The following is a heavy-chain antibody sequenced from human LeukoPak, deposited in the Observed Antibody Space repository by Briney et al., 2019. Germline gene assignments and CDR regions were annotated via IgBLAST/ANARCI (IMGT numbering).Heavy chain of an antibody. Sequence: ASVKVSCKASGYTFTSCGISWVRQAPGQGLEWMGWISAYNGNTNYAQKLQGRVTMTTDTSTSTAYMELRSLRSDDTAVYYCASGDNYDSSGYSPLDYWGQGTLVTVSS. J-gene: IGHJ4*02. V-gene: IGHV1-18*01. CDR3: ASGDNYDSSGYSPLDY. D-gene: IGHD3-22*01. CDR1: GYTFTSCG. CDR2: ISAYNGNT.